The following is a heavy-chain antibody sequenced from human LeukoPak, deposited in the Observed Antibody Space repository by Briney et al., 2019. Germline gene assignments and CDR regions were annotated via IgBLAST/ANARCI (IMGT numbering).Heavy chain of an antibody. CDR1: GFSFNIYW. J-gene: IGHJ4*02. Sequence: GGSLRLSCAASGFSFNIYWMSWVRQAPGKGLEWVANINHDGSEKYYVDSVKGRFTISRDNAKNTLYLQMNSLRAEVTALYYCAGGRGASYYDYWGQGTLVTVSS. CDR2: INHDGSEK. D-gene: IGHD4/OR15-4a*01. CDR3: AGGRGASYYDY. V-gene: IGHV3-7*01.